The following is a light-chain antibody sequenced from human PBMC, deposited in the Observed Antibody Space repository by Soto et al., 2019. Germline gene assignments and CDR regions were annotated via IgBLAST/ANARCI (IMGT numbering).Light chain of an antibody. CDR1: SSDVGGYNY. J-gene: IGLJ7*01. Sequence: QSVLTQPPSASGSPGQSVTISCTGTSSDVGGYNYVSWYQQHPGKAPKLMIYEVIKRPSGVPDPFSGSKSGNTASLTVSGLQAEDEADYYCSSYAGNNNLLFGGGTQLTVL. CDR2: EVI. CDR3: SSYAGNNNLL. V-gene: IGLV2-8*01.